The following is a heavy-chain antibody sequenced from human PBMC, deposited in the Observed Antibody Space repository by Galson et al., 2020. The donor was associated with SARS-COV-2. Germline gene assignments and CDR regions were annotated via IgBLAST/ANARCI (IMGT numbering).Heavy chain of an antibody. CDR1: GFRFGSNW. J-gene: IGHJ2*01. D-gene: IGHD6-19*01. V-gene: IGHV3-7*03. Sequence: PGGSLRLSCAASGFRFGSNWMSWVRQAPGKGLQWVANIKQDGSDRYYVDSVKGRFTISSDYTKNSIYLQMNDLRVEDTALYYCARGRESSGWYSFFDLWGRGTLVTVSS. CDR3: ARGRESSGWYSFFDL. CDR2: IKQDGSDR.